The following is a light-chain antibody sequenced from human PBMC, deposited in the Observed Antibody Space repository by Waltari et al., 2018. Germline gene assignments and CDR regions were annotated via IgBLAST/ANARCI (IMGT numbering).Light chain of an antibody. CDR3: HQYSSYPLT. V-gene: IGKV1-5*03. J-gene: IGKJ4*01. CDR1: QSISNW. CDR2: RTS. Sequence: DIQMTQSPSTLSASVGDRVTITCRARQSISNWLAWYQQKPGHVPNLLIYRTSTLESGVPSRFSGSGSGTEFTLTISRLQPDDFATYYCHQYSSYPLTFGGGTKVE.